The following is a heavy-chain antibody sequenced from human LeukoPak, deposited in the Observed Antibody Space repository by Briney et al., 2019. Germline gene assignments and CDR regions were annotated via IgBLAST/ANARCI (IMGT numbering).Heavy chain of an antibody. CDR1: GGSISSYY. V-gene: IGHV4-59*01. J-gene: IGHJ5*02. CDR2: IYYSGST. D-gene: IGHD3-10*01. CDR3: ARDYTYYYGSGSYYNEYNWFDP. Sequence: SETLSLTCTVSGGSISSYYWSWIRQPPGKGLEWIGYIYYSGSTNYNPSLKSRVTISVDTSKNQFSLKLSSVTAADTAVYYCARDYTYYYGSGSYYNEYNWFDPWGQGTLVAVSS.